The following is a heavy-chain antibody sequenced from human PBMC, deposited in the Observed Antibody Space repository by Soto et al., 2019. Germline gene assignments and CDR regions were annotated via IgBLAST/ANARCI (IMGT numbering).Heavy chain of an antibody. V-gene: IGHV3-21*04. CDR3: ARDPSGSYRRYYFDY. CDR2: ITSSGNDK. D-gene: IGHD1-26*01. CDR1: GFTFSSYN. Sequence: PGGSLRLSCAASGFTFSSYNMNWVRQAPGQGLEWVSFITSSGNDKYYADSVKGRFTISRDNTKNPLYLQMNSLRTEDTALYYCARDPSGSYRRYYFDYWGQGTLVTVSS. J-gene: IGHJ4*02.